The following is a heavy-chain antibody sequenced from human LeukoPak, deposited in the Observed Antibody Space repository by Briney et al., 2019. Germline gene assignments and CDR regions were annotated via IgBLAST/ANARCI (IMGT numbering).Heavy chain of an antibody. CDR2: IDKDGTEE. CDR3: ATDRDTRWQNRFDS. D-gene: IGHD1-14*01. CDR1: GSTFSNPW. V-gene: IGHV3-7*01. Sequence: GRSLRPACAASGSTFSNPWMNCFRQDPGTGLECVASIDKDGTEENYVDSVEGRFTISRDNADNSLYLLMNSLRAEDTAVYYCATDRDTRWQNRFDSWGQGTLVTVSS. J-gene: IGHJ4*02.